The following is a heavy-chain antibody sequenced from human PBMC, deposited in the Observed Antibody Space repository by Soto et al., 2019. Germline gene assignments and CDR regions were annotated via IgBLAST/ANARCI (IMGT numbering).Heavy chain of an antibody. J-gene: IGHJ6*02. CDR1: GFSLSDYY. CDR2: ISRSDSNI. CDR3: ARDFPMTGMEV. V-gene: IGHV3-11*01. Sequence: QAQLVESGGGLVKPGGSLRLSCAASGFSLSDYYMSWIRQAPGKGLEWVSYISRSDSNIYYADSVTGRFTVSTDNAKNSLYLQMNILRAEDTAVYYCARDFPMTGMEVWGQGTAVTVSS.